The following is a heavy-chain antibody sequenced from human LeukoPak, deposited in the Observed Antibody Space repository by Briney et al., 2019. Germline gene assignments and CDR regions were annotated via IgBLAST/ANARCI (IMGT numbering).Heavy chain of an antibody. CDR1: GGTISSYA. CDR2: IIPIFGTA. CDR3: ARGDHRKYYYDSSGYYYPYFDY. D-gene: IGHD3-22*01. Sequence: SVKVSCKASGGTISSYAISWVRQAPGQGLEWMGGIIPIFGTANYAQKFQGGVTITADESTSTAYMELSSLRSEDTAVYYCARGDHRKYYYDSSGYYYPYFDYWGQGTLVTVSS. J-gene: IGHJ4*02. V-gene: IGHV1-69*13.